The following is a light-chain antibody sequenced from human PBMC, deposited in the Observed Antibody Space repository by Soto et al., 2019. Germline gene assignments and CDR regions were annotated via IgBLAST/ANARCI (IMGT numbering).Light chain of an antibody. CDR2: DAS. J-gene: IGKJ1*01. Sequence: EIVLTQSPATLSSSPGETATLSCRASQYVGTRLAWYQHKPGQAPRLLIYDASSRATGIPARFSGSGSGTDFTLTISSLEPEDFAVYYCQQLTDWPPQWTFGQGTKVDIK. CDR1: QYVGTR. V-gene: IGKV3-11*01. CDR3: QQLTDWPPQWT.